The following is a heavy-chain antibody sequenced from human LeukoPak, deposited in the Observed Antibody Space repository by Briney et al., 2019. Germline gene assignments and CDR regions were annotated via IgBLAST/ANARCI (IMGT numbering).Heavy chain of an antibody. CDR1: GGTFSSYA. CDR2: IIPIFGTA. D-gene: IGHD1-26*01. Sequence: SVKVSCKASGGTFSSYAISWVRQAPGQGLEWMGGIIPIFGTANYAQKFQGRVTITADESTSTAYMELSSLRSEDTAVYYCASLGKWELLDAYYFDYWGQGTLVTVSS. CDR3: ASLGKWELLDAYYFDY. V-gene: IGHV1-69*13. J-gene: IGHJ4*02.